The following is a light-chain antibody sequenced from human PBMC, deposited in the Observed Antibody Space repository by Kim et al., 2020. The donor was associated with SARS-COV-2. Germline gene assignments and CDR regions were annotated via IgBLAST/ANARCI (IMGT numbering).Light chain of an antibody. Sequence: GQRVTVSCYCSSSNVGRPFVSGYRQLPGTAPKVFIYTDNQLPSGLPGRFSGSRSGTSASLAISGLQSEDEADYYCATWDVTLNGWVFGGGTQLTVL. V-gene: IGLV1-44*01. CDR2: TDN. J-gene: IGLJ3*02. CDR3: ATWDVTLNGWV. CDR1: SSNVGRPF.